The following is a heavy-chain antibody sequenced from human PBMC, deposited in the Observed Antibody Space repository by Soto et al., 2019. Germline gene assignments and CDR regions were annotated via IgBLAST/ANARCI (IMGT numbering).Heavy chain of an antibody. D-gene: IGHD6-13*01. CDR2: MNPNSGNT. CDR1: GYTFTSYD. J-gene: IGHJ5*02. Sequence: QVQLVQSGAEVKKPGASVKVSCKASGYTFTSYDINWVRQATGQGLEWMGWMNPNSGNTGYAQKFQGRVTMTRNTSISTGYMELSSLRSEDTAVYYCARGRVGSSSWYGRGWFDPWGQGTLVTVSS. V-gene: IGHV1-8*01. CDR3: ARGRVGSSSWYGRGWFDP.